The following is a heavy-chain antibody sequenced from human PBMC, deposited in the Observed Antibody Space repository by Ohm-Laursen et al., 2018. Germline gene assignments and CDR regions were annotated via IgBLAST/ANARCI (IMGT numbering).Heavy chain of an antibody. D-gene: IGHD6-19*01. Sequence: TLSLTCTVSGGSISSYYWSWIRQPAGKGLEWIGRIYTSGSTNYNPSLKSRVTMSVDTSKNHFSLKLISGTAADTAVYYCARQESSGWYPDYWGQGTLVTVSS. CDR2: IYTSGST. CDR1: GGSISSYY. CDR3: ARQESSGWYPDY. J-gene: IGHJ4*02. V-gene: IGHV4-4*07.